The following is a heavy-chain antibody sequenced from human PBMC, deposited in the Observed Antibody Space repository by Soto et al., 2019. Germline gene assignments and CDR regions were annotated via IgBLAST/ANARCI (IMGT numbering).Heavy chain of an antibody. J-gene: IGHJ4*02. CDR3: ASLRIGLF. V-gene: IGHV3-7*01. CDR1: GFTVSSYW. CDR2: IKPDGSEK. Sequence: PGGSLRLSCAASGFTVSSYWMNWVRQAPGKGLEWVANIKPDGSEKYYVDSVKGRFIISRDNAKNSLYLQMNSLRAEDTAVYYCASLRIGLFGGQGILVTVSS. D-gene: IGHD3-3*02.